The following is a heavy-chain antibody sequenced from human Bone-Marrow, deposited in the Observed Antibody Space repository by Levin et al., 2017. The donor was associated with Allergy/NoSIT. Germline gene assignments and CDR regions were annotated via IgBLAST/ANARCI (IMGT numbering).Heavy chain of an antibody. CDR1: GFTFSQYA. J-gene: IGHJ2*01. Sequence: PGESLKISCAASGFTFSQYAMAWVRQAPGTGLDWVSGITDDARTYYADSVRGRFTISRDNSKSTLYLQMNSLRADDTAVYYCTTTRGGGSTTALWDFNVWGRGALVTVSS. CDR3: TTTRGGGSTTALWDFNV. CDR2: ITDDART. D-gene: IGHD1-26*01. V-gene: IGHV3-23*01.